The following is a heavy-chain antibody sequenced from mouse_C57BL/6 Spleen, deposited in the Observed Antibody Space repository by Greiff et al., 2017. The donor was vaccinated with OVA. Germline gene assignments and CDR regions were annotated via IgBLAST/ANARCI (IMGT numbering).Heavy chain of an antibody. CDR1: GYTFTSYW. V-gene: IGHV1-72*01. Sequence: QVQLQQPGAELVKPGASVKLSCKASGYTFTSYWMHWVKQRPGRGLEWIGRIDPNSGGTKYNEKFKSKATLTVDKPSSTAYIQLSSLTSEDSAVYYCARRGPGDYGSSYGYFDVWGTGTTVTVSS. D-gene: IGHD1-1*01. J-gene: IGHJ1*03. CDR3: ARRGPGDYGSSYGYFDV. CDR2: IDPNSGGT.